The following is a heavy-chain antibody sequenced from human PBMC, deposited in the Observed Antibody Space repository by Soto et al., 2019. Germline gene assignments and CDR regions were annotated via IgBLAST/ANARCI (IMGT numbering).Heavy chain of an antibody. V-gene: IGHV3-49*03. J-gene: IGHJ4*02. D-gene: IGHD2-2*01. CDR1: GFTFGDYA. CDR2: IRSKAYGGTT. Sequence: GGSLRLSCTASGFTFGDYAMSWFRQAPGKGLEWVGFIRSKAYGGTTEYAASVKGRFTISRDDSKSIAYLQMNSLRAEDTAVYYCAGPVECSTTSCIRWGQGTLVTVSS. CDR3: AGPVECSTTSCIR.